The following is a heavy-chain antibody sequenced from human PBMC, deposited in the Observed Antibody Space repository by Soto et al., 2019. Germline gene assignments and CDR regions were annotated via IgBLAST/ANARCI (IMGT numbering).Heavy chain of an antibody. D-gene: IGHD2-15*01. CDR1: GETLNSNP. Sequence: QVQLVQSGAEVKKPGSSLKVSCKVFGETLNSNPIGWVRQAPGQGLEWVGGIVPLSDRTNYAQELQGRVTVTADGSPSTVYMELSNLKSDDTAVYYCARKSGRDCHSGGGCFSLDVWGQGSLSTVSS. V-gene: IGHV1-69*01. J-gene: IGHJ4*02. CDR2: IVPLSDRT. CDR3: ARKSGRDCHSGGGCFSLDV.